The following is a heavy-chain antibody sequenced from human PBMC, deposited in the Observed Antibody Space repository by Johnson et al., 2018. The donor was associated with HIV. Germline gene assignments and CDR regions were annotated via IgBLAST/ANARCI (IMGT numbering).Heavy chain of an antibody. CDR1: GFTFDDYG. V-gene: IGHV3-20*04. CDR2: ITWNGGGT. Sequence: VQLVESGGSMVRPGGSRRLSCAVSGFTFDDYGMSWVRQAPGKGQEWVTGITWNGGGTHYADSVKGRFTISRDNAKNSLYLQMNSLRAEDTAVYYCAKVLGYSSSSRDAFDIWGQGTMVTVSS. D-gene: IGHD6-6*01. J-gene: IGHJ3*02. CDR3: AKVLGYSSSSRDAFDI.